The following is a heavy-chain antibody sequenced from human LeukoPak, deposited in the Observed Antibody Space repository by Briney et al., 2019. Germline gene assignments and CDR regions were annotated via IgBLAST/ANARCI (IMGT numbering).Heavy chain of an antibody. V-gene: IGHV3-30*18. CDR2: ISYDGNNE. D-gene: IGHD6-19*01. CDR1: GFSFSNYG. Sequence: GRSLRLSCAASGFSFSNYGMHWVRQAPGRGLEWVAFISYDGNNEYYADSVKGRFTISRDNFKNTLYLQMNSLRAEETAVYYCAKELSSGWYKPFDYWGQGTLVTVSS. J-gene: IGHJ4*02. CDR3: AKELSSGWYKPFDY.